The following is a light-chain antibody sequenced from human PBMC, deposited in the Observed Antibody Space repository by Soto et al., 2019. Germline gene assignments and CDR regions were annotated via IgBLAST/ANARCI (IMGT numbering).Light chain of an antibody. CDR3: QPYTTYSLT. J-gene: IGKJ4*01. Sequence: DIQMTRSPSTLSTSVGCRVTITCRASESICSRLAWYQQKPGKAPKLLIYDASSLESGVPSRFSGSGSGTEFNLTISSLQPDDFATYYCQPYTTYSLTFGGG. CDR2: DAS. CDR1: ESICSR. V-gene: IGKV1-5*01.